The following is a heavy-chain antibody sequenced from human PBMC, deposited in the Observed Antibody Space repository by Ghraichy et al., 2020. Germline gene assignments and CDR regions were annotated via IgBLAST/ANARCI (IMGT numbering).Heavy chain of an antibody. J-gene: IGHJ4*02. Sequence: GSLRLSCTVSGGSISSSGHYWGWIRQPPGKGLEWFGSIYYTGNTYPNPSLKSRVTISVDTSKNQFSLKMSSVTAADTALYYCARHRDPAAAGFDYWGQGTQVTVSS. D-gene: IGHD6-13*01. CDR2: IYYTGNT. CDR3: ARHRDPAAAGFDY. CDR1: GGSISSSGHY. V-gene: IGHV4-39*01.